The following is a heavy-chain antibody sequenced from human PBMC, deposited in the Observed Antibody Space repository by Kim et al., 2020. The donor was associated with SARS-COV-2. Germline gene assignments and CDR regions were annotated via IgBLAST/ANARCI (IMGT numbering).Heavy chain of an antibody. V-gene: IGHV4-61*02. D-gene: IGHD5-12*01. Sequence: SETLSLTCTVSGGSISSGSYYWSWIRQPAGKGLVWIGRIYTSGSTNYNPSLKSLVTISVDTSKNQFSLKLSSVTAANTAVYYCARGLWTYYGMDVWGQGTTVTVSS. CDR3: ARGLWTYYGMDV. CDR1: GGSISSGSYY. J-gene: IGHJ6*02. CDR2: IYTSGST.